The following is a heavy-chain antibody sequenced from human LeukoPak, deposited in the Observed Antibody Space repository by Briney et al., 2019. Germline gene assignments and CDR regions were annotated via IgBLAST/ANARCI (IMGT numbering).Heavy chain of an antibody. CDR3: ARLNITVAGQDYYYGMDV. J-gene: IGHJ6*02. CDR2: INHSGST. V-gene: IGHV4-34*01. D-gene: IGHD6-19*01. Sequence: SSETLSLTCAVYGGSFSGYYWSWIRQPPGKGLEWIGEINHSGSTNYNPSLKSRVTISVDTSKNQFSLKLSSVTAADTAVYYCARLNITVAGQDYYYGMDVWGQGTLVTVSS. CDR1: GGSFSGYY.